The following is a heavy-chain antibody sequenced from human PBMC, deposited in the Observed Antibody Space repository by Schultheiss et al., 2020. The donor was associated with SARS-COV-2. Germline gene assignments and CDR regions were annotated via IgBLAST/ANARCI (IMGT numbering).Heavy chain of an antibody. CDR2: IYHSGNI. J-gene: IGHJ3*02. Sequence: SETLSLTCTVSGGSVTSASDHWSWIRQPPGKGLEWIGYIYHSGNIKYSSSLKSRVSISVDTSKNQVSLKLSSVTAADTAVYYCAREEGYCSSTSCQGAFDIWGQGTMVTVSS. CDR3: AREEGYCSSTSCQGAFDI. CDR1: GGSVTSASDH. V-gene: IGHV4-61*01. D-gene: IGHD2-2*01.